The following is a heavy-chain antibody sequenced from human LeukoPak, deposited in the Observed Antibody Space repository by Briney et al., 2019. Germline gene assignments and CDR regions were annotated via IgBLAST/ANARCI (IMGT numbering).Heavy chain of an antibody. CDR3: ARNRSVTATPGFDH. CDR1: GYSISSGYY. CDR2: IYHSGST. J-gene: IGHJ4*02. D-gene: IGHD2-21*02. V-gene: IGHV4-38-2*01. Sequence: SETLSLTCAVSGYSISSGYYWGWIRQSPGKGLEWIGSIYHSGSTHYNPSLKSRVTISVDTSKSQFSLMLSSVTAADTAVYYCARNRSVTATPGFDHWGQGTLVTVSS.